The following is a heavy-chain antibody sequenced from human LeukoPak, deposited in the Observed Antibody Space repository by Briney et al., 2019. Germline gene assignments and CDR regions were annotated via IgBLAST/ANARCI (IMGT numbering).Heavy chain of an antibody. V-gene: IGHV4-31*02. D-gene: IGHD1-26*01. CDR1: GGSIRTGGHY. J-gene: IGHJ3*02. Sequence: PSETLSLTCIDPGGSIRTGGHYWSWIRQHPGKGLEWIGYIYYSGSTFYNPSLKSRVTISIDTSKNQLSLKLISVTAADTAVYYCARGGRGAFDIWGQGTKVTVSP. CDR3: ARGGRGAFDI. CDR2: IYYSGST.